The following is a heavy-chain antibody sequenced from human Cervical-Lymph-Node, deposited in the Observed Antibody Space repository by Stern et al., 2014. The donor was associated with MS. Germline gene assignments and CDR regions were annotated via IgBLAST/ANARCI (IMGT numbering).Heavy chain of an antibody. V-gene: IGHV3-11*01. CDR2: MSGSGTAE. D-gene: IGHD3-10*01. J-gene: IGHJ4*02. CDR1: GLTYSDSY. CDR3: ARDGYYGSAAEVSSFDY. Sequence: VQLLESGGGLVKPGGSLRLSCAASGLTYSDSYMSWIRQAPGQGLEWVSSMSGSGTAEYYADSVKGRFTISRDNAKNFLYLKMNSLRVDDTAMYYCARDGYYGSAAEVSSFDYWGQGSLVTVSS.